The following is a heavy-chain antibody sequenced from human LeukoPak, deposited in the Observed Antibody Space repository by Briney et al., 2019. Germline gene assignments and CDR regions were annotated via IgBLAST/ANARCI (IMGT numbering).Heavy chain of an antibody. Sequence: SETLSLTCTVSGGSFSDYYWSWIRQPPGKGLEWIAYINYSGNTDYNPSLKSRVTISVDTSKNHLSLKLNSVTAADTAVYYCARLNVLNNSVLHHFDRWGQGTLSPSPQ. CDR1: GGSFSDYY. CDR3: ARLNVLNNSVLHHFDR. J-gene: IGHJ4*02. V-gene: IGHV4-59*08. CDR2: INYSGNT. D-gene: IGHD1/OR15-1a*01.